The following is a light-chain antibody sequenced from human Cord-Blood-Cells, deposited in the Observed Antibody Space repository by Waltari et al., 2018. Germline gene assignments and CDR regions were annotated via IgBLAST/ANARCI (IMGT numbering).Light chain of an antibody. V-gene: IGLV2-14*01. CDR3: SSYTSSSTLV. CDR1: SSADGGYNH. J-gene: IGLJ2*01. Sequence: QSALTQPASVSASPGQPINISCTGTSSADGGYNHVSWYQQHPGNAPKLMIYEVNNRPSGVSNRFSGSKSGNTASLTISGLQAEDEADYYCSSYTSSSTLVFGGGTKLTVL. CDR2: EVN.